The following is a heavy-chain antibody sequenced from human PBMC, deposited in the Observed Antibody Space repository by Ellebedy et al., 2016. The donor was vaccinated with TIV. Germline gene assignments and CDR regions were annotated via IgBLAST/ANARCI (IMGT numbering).Heavy chain of an antibody. CDR1: GFTFTNNA. D-gene: IGHD2-2*02. Sequence: GESLKISCATSGFTFTNNAINWFGQPQGKGLEWVSPISVSGGSPFYADSVKGRFTISRDNSKNTLYLQMNSLRAEDTAVYYCAKDRGYQLLYGNNWFDPWGQGTLVTVSS. CDR2: ISVSGGSP. CDR3: AKDRGYQLLYGNNWFDP. J-gene: IGHJ5*02. V-gene: IGHV3-23*01.